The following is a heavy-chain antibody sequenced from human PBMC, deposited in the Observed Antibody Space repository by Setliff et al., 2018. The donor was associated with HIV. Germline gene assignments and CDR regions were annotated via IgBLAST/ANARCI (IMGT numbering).Heavy chain of an antibody. Sequence: KVSCKASGYTFTSYAMHWVRQAPGQRLEWMGWINAGNGNTKYSQKFQGRVTITRDTSASTAYMELSSLRSEDTAVYYCARSRTEERLFDYWGQGTLVTVSS. D-gene: IGHD1-1*01. CDR1: GYTFTSYA. J-gene: IGHJ4*02. V-gene: IGHV1-3*01. CDR2: INAGNGNT. CDR3: ARSRTEERLFDY.